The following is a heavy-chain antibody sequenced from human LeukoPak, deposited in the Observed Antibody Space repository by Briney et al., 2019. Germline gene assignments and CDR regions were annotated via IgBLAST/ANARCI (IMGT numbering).Heavy chain of an antibody. J-gene: IGHJ4*02. CDR3: ARQWRSYDSSGYYDPSFDY. CDR1: GYSFTGYY. D-gene: IGHD3-22*01. Sequence: ASVKVSCKASGYSFTGYYMHWVRQAPGQGLEWMGWTNPNSGGTNYAQKFQGRVTMTRDTSISTAYMELSRLRSDDTAMYYCARQWRSYDSSGYYDPSFDYWGQGTLVTVSS. CDR2: TNPNSGGT. V-gene: IGHV1-2*02.